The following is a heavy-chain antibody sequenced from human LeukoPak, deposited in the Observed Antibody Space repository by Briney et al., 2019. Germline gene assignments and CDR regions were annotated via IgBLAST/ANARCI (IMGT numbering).Heavy chain of an antibody. D-gene: IGHD3-3*01. CDR2: FDPEDGET. V-gene: IGHV1-24*01. J-gene: IGHJ3*01. Sequence: ATVKVSCKVSGYTLTELSMHWVRQAPGKGLEWMGGFDPEDGETIYAQKFQGRVTMTEDTSTDTAYMELSSLRSEDTAVYYCAKDLERTTVPDAIGFWGQGTMVTVSS. CDR1: GYTLTELS. CDR3: AKDLERTTVPDAIGF.